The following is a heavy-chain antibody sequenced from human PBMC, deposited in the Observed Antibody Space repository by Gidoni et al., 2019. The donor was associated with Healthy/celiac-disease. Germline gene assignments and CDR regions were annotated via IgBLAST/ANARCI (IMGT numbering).Heavy chain of an antibody. CDR2: IYYSGST. Sequence: QVQLQETGPGLVKPSETLSLTCTVSGGSISSYYWSWIRQPPGKGLEWIGYIYYSGSTNYNPSLKSRVTISVDTSKNQFSLKLSSVTAADTAVYYCARPTYSGYDFLAFDIWGQGTMVTVSS. CDR1: GGSISSYY. D-gene: IGHD5-12*01. V-gene: IGHV4-59*01. CDR3: ARPTYSGYDFLAFDI. J-gene: IGHJ3*02.